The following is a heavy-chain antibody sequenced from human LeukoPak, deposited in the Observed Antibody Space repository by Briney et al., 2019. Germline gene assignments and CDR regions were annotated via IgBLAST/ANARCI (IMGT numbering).Heavy chain of an antibody. CDR2: INHSGST. J-gene: IGHJ4*02. CDR1: GGSFSGYY. D-gene: IGHD3-3*02. V-gene: IGHV4-34*01. Sequence: PSETLSLTCAVYGGSFSGYYWSWIRQPPGKGLGWIGEINHSGSTNYNPSLKSRVTISVDTSKNQFSLKLSSVTAADTAVYYCARASPFKSVDYWGQGTLVTVSS. CDR3: ARASPFKSVDY.